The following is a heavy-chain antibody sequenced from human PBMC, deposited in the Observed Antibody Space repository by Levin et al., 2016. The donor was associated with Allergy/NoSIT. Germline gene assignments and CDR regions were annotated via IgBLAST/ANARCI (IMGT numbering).Heavy chain of an antibody. CDR2: IFTSGST. J-gene: IGHJ5*02. Sequence: GKGLEWIGRIFTSGSTNYNPSLKSRVNITLDTSKNQFSLRLSSVTAADTAVYYCARADLLPPHNNYFDPWGQGILVTVSS. D-gene: IGHD1-26*01. CDR3: ARADLLPPHNNYFDP. V-gene: IGHV4-4*07.